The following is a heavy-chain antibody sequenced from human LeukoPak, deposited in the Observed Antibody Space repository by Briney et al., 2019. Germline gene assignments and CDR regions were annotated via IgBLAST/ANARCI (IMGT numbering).Heavy chain of an antibody. CDR2: ISYDGSNK. CDR1: GFTFSSYG. Sequence: PGGSLRLSCAASGFTFSSYGMHWVRQAPGKGLEWVAVISYDGSNKYYADSVKGRFTISRDNSKNTLYLQMNSLRAEDTAVYYCAKGRGPPYYFDYWGQGTLVTVSS. J-gene: IGHJ4*02. V-gene: IGHV3-30*18. CDR3: AKGRGPPYYFDY. D-gene: IGHD3-10*01.